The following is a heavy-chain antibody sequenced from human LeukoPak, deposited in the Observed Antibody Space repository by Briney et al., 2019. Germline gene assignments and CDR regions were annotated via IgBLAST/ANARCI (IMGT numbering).Heavy chain of an antibody. CDR2: LSGSGGST. V-gene: IGHV3-23*01. CDR1: GFTFRSYG. D-gene: IGHD3-16*01. Sequence: GGSLRLSCAAFGFTFRSYGMSWVRQAPGKGLEWVSSLSGSGGSTYYADSVKGRFTISRDNSENTLFLHMNSLRAEDTAVYYCAKALGGYDFDYWGQGTLVTVSS. J-gene: IGHJ4*02. CDR3: AKALGGYDFDY.